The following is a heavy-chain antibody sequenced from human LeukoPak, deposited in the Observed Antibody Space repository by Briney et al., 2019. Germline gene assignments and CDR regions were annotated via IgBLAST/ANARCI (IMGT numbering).Heavy chain of an antibody. CDR1: GFNFSTFG. J-gene: IGHJ4*02. CDR2: IWYDGIKT. D-gene: IGHD1-26*01. V-gene: IGHV3-33*01. CDR3: AGAFGSYIDY. Sequence: PGRSLRLSCVGSGFNFSTFGMHWVRQAPGKGLEWVADIWYDGIKTFYADSVKGRFTISRGNSKNTLYLQMNSLRDEDTALYYCAGAFGSYIDYWGQGTLVTVSS.